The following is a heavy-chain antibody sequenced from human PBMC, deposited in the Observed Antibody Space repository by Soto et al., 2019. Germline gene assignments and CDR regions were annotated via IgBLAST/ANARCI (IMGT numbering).Heavy chain of an antibody. CDR3: ASFIAADWDAFDI. CDR2: INPNSGGT. J-gene: IGHJ3*02. CDR1: GYTFTGYY. Sequence: ASVKVSCKASGYTFTGYYMHWVRQAPGQGLEWMGWINPNSGGTNYAQKFQGRVTMTRDTTISTAYVEPSRLRSDDTAVYYCASFIAADWDAFDIWGQGTMVTVSS. V-gene: IGHV1-2*02. D-gene: IGHD6-6*01.